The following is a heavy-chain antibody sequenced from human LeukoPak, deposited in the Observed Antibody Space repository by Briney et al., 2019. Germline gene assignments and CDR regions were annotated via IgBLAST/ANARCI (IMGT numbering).Heavy chain of an antibody. CDR2: IIPIFGTA. J-gene: IGHJ3*02. D-gene: IGHD3-22*01. CDR3: ARSHDSSGFAFDI. Sequence: GSSVKVSCKASGVTFSSYAISWVRQAPGQGLEWMGGIIPIFGTANYAQKFQGRVTITTDESTSTAYMELSSLRSEDTAVYYCARSHDSSGFAFDIWGRGTMVTVSS. CDR1: GVTFSSYA. V-gene: IGHV1-69*05.